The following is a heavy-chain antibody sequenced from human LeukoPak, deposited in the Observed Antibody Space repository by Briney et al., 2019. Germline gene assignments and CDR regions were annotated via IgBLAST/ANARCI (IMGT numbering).Heavy chain of an antibody. CDR2: IYHSGST. J-gene: IGHJ6*03. D-gene: IGHD5-18*01. V-gene: IGHV4-38-2*02. Sequence: PSETLSLTCAVSGHSINSGFYWGWIRQSPGKGLEWLGNIYHSGSTYYNPSLKSRVAISVDTPNNQFSLKLTSVTAADTAVYYCARDGPVDTAMVQNFYMDVWVKGTTVIVSS. CDR1: GHSINSGFY. CDR3: ARDGPVDTAMVQNFYMDV.